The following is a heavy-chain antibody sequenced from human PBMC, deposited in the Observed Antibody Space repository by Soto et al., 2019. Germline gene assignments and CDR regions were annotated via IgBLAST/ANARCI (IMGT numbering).Heavy chain of an antibody. CDR3: TSRLSIFYGMDV. D-gene: IGHD3-3*01. V-gene: IGHV3-15*04. J-gene: IGHJ6*02. CDR1: GFTFSNAW. Sequence: EVQLVEYGGGLVKPGGSLRLSCAASGFTFSNAWMAWVRQTPGKGLERVGHIEAKSDGGTTDLAAPVRGRFSISRDDSINTVYLQMNSLKSEDSAVYYCTSRLSIFYGMDVWGPGTTVSVSS. CDR2: IEAKSDGGTT.